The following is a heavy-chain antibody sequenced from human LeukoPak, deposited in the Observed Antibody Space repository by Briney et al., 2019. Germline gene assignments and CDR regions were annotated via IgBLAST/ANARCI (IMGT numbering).Heavy chain of an antibody. J-gene: IGHJ4*02. V-gene: IGHV3-30-3*01. CDR2: ISYDGSNK. CDR3: AREGTAMVLDY. D-gene: IGHD5-18*01. CDR1: GFTFSSYA. Sequence: GALRLSCAASGFTFSSYAMHWVRQAPGKGLEWVAVISYDGSNKYYADSVKGRFTISRDNSKNTLYLQMNSLRAEDTAVYYCAREGTAMVLDYWGQGTLVTVSS.